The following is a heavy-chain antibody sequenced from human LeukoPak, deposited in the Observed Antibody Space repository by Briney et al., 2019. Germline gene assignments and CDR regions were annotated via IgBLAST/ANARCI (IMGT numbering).Heavy chain of an antibody. D-gene: IGHD1-26*01. CDR2: ISGSGGST. J-gene: IGHJ4*02. V-gene: IGHV3-23*01. CDR1: GFTFSGYA. CDR3: AKDTTYSGSCFFY. Sequence: LSGGSLRLSCAASGFTFSGYAMSWVRQAPGKGLEWVSAISGSGGSTYYADSVKGRFTISRDNAKNTPYLQMNSLRAEDTAVYYCAKDTTYSGSCFFYWGQGTLVTVSS.